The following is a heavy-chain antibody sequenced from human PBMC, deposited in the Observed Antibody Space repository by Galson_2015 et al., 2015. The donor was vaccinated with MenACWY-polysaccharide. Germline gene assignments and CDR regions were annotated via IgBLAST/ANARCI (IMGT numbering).Heavy chain of an antibody. CDR1: GFSVSSKY. J-gene: IGHJ4*02. CDR3: ARGCYGSSGHRPCYFYS. V-gene: IGHV3-66*01. CDR2: MYSGGRT. D-gene: IGHD3-10*01. Sequence: SLRLSCAASGFSVSSKYMTWVRQAPGKGLEWVSVMYSGGRTYYADSVKGRFIISRENSKNTLYLQMNSLRAEDTAVYYCARGCYGSSGHRPCYFYSWGQGTLVTVSS.